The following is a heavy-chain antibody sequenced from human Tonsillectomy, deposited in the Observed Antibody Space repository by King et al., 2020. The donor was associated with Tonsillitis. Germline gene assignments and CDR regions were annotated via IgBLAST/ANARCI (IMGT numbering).Heavy chain of an antibody. V-gene: IGHV4-59*01. CDR1: GGSISSYY. CDR3: ARDQNYYDSSGYYRGGFDY. Sequence: VQLQESGPGLVKPSETLSLTCTVSGGSISSYYWSWIRQPPGKGLEWIGYIYYSGSTNYNPSLKSRFTISVDTSKNQFSLKLSSVTAAETAVYYCARDQNYYDSSGYYRGGFDYWGQGTLVTVSS. J-gene: IGHJ4*02. D-gene: IGHD3-22*01. CDR2: IYYSGST.